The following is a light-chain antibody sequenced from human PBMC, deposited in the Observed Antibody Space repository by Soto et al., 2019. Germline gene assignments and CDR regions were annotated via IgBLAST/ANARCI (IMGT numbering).Light chain of an antibody. CDR2: AAS. CDR3: QQYNSYSST. J-gene: IGKJ1*01. Sequence: DIQMTQSPSSVSAFVGDRVTITCRASQNIDKWIAWYQQKPGKAPKLLIYAASSLRGGVPSRFSGSGSGTDFALTISSLQPEDSATYYCQQYNSYSSTFGHGTKVDIK. V-gene: IGKV1D-16*01. CDR1: QNIDKW.